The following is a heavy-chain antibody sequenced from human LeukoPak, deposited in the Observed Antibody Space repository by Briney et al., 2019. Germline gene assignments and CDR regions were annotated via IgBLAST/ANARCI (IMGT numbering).Heavy chain of an antibody. CDR3: ARDGWNDAFDY. Sequence: GGSLRLSCAASGFTFSSFSMNWVRQAPGKGLEWVSSISSSSSFIYYADSLRGRFTISRDNARNSLYLQMNSLRAEDTAVYYCARDGWNDAFDYWGQGTLVTVSS. V-gene: IGHV3-21*01. D-gene: IGHD1-1*01. CDR1: GFTFSSFS. CDR2: ISSSSSFI. J-gene: IGHJ4*02.